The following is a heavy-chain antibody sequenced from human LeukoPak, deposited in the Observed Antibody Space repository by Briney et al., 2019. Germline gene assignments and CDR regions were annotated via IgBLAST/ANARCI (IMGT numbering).Heavy chain of an antibody. J-gene: IGHJ4*02. Sequence: PGGSLRLSCAASGFTLSSHWMTWVRQALGKGLEWVANINQGGSAKYYVDSVKGRFTISRDNAKNSMYLQMNRLRVEDTAVYYCARWEIRGTAHQLDYWGQGTLVTVSS. CDR1: GFTLSSHW. CDR3: ARWEIRGTAHQLDY. V-gene: IGHV3-7*01. CDR2: INQGGSAK. D-gene: IGHD1-7*01.